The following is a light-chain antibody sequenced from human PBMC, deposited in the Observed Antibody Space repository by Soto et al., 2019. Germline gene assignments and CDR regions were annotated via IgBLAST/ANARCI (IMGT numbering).Light chain of an antibody. CDR2: GAS. CDR3: QQYNHWPPIT. Sequence: EIVMTQSPATLSVSPGERATLSCRASRSVKTNLAWYQQNSGQAPRLLIYGASTRATNVSARFSGSGSGTEFTLTISSLQSEDFALYYCQQYNHWPPITFGPGTRLEIK. J-gene: IGKJ5*01. CDR1: RSVKTN. V-gene: IGKV3-15*01.